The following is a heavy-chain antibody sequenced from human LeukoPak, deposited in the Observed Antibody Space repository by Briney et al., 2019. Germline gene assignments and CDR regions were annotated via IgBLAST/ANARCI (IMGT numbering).Heavy chain of an antibody. Sequence: ASVKVSCKASGGTFSSYAISWVRQAPGQGLEWMGIINPSGGSTSYAQEFQGRVTMTRDTSTSTVYMELSSLRSEDTAVYYCARGIVVVPAAPRGYFDYWGQGTLVTVSS. J-gene: IGHJ4*02. CDR2: INPSGGST. CDR1: GGTFSSYA. D-gene: IGHD2-2*01. CDR3: ARGIVVVPAAPRGYFDY. V-gene: IGHV1-46*01.